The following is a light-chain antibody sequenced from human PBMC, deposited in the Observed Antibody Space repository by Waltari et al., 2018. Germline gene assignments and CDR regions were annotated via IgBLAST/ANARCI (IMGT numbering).Light chain of an antibody. CDR1: KTISSNY. V-gene: IGKV3-20*01. J-gene: IGKJ2*01. CDR3: QQYGTSLYT. CDR2: GAS. Sequence: EIVLTQSPGTLSLSPGERATLSCRASKTISSNYFAWYQQKPGQAPRLLSYGASTRATGIADRFSGSGSGTDFTLTISRLEPEDFAVYYCQQYGTSLYTFGQGTKLEI.